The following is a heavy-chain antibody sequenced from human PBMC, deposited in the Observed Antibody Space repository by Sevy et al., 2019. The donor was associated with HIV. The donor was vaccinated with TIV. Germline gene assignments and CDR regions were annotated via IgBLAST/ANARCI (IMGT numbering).Heavy chain of an antibody. Sequence: GGSLRLSCAASGFTFSSYAMSWVRQAPGKGLEWVSAISGSGGSTYYADSVKGRFTISRDNSKNTLYLQMNSLRAEDTAVYYCATPGLHGPGRPFDYWGQGTLVTVSS. CDR2: ISGSGGST. D-gene: IGHD3-10*01. CDR3: ATPGLHGPGRPFDY. CDR1: GFTFSSYA. J-gene: IGHJ4*02. V-gene: IGHV3-23*01.